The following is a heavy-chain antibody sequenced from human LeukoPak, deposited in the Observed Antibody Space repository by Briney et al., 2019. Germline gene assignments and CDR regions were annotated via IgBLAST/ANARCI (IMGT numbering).Heavy chain of an antibody. Sequence: PGGSLRLSCAASGFTFSSYGMHWVRQAPGKGLEWVSVISYDGSNKYYADSVKGRFTISRDNSKNTLYLQMNSLRAEDTAVYYCAKDIGLLDYYYYGMDVWGKGTTVTVSS. CDR1: GFTFSSYG. CDR3: AKDIGLLDYYYYGMDV. V-gene: IGHV3-30*18. D-gene: IGHD2-8*01. J-gene: IGHJ6*04. CDR2: ISYDGSNK.